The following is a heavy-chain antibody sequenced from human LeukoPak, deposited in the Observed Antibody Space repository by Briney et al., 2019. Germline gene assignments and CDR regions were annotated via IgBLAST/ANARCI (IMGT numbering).Heavy chain of an antibody. CDR2: IHSSGGT. D-gene: IGHD3-9*01. CDR1: GFTGSNNY. V-gene: IGHV3-53*01. Sequence: PGGSLRLSCAASGFTGSNNYMSWVRQAPGKGLEWVSAIHSSGGTYYADSVKGRFTISRDTSKNTLYLQINSLRVEDTAVYYCARGLQGYYDSLTGYYRGRYYFDYWGQGTLVTVSS. J-gene: IGHJ4*02. CDR3: ARGLQGYYDSLTGYYRGRYYFDY.